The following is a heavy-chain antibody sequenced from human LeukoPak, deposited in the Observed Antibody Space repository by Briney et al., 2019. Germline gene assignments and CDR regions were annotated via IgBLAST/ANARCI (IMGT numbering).Heavy chain of an antibody. J-gene: IGHJ6*03. CDR2: INPSGGST. V-gene: IGHV1-46*01. Sequence: ASVKVSCKASGYTFTSYYMHWVRQAPGQGLEWMGIINPSGGSTSYAQKFQGRVTMTRNTSISTAYMELSSLRSEDTAVYYCARGRGTCSSTSCRDYYYYYYMDVWGKGTTVTVSS. CDR3: ARGRGTCSSTSCRDYYYYYYMDV. D-gene: IGHD2-2*01. CDR1: GYTFTSYY.